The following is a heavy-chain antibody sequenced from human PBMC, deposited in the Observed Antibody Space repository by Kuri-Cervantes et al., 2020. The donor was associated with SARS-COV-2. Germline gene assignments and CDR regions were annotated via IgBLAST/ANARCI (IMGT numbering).Heavy chain of an antibody. CDR1: SGSISPHY. J-gene: IGHJ5*02. V-gene: IGHV4-59*11. Sequence: SETLSLTCTVSSGSISPHYWSWIRQPPGKGLEWIGYIYYSGGTNYNPSLKSRVTISVDTSKNQFSLKLSSVTAADTAVYYCARSGSYPPWFDPWGQGTLVTVSS. CDR3: ARSGSYPPWFDP. CDR2: IYYSGGT. D-gene: IGHD1-26*01.